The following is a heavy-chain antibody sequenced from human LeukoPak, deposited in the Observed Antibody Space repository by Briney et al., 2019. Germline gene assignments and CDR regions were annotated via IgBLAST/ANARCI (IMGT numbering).Heavy chain of an antibody. Sequence: ASVKVSCKASGYTFSGHYIHWVRQAPGQGLEWMGWINPNSGGTNYAQNFQGRVTMTRDTSISTAYLDLSRLRSDDTAVYYCARDGVGASWTFDYWGQGTLVTVSS. D-gene: IGHD1-26*01. CDR3: ARDGVGASWTFDY. CDR1: GYTFSGHY. CDR2: INPNSGGT. V-gene: IGHV1-2*02. J-gene: IGHJ4*02.